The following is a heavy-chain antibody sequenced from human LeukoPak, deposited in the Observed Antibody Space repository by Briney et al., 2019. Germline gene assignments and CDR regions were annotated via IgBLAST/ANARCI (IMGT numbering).Heavy chain of an antibody. J-gene: IGHJ6*03. D-gene: IGHD3-10*01. CDR3: ARPVSGTYYMDV. CDR2: IYYSGST. CDR1: GGSISSHY. V-gene: IGHV4-59*08. Sequence: SETLSLTCTVSGGSISSHYWSWIRQPPGKGLEWIGYIYYSGSTNYNPSLKSRVTISVDTSKNQFSLKLSSVTAADTAVYYCARPVSGTYYMDVWGKGTTVTVSS.